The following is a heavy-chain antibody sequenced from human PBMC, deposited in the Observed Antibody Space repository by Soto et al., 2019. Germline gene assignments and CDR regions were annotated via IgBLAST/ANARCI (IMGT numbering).Heavy chain of an antibody. CDR1: GFTFSSYA. V-gene: IGHV3-23*01. J-gene: IGHJ6*02. D-gene: IGHD6-6*01. Sequence: QPGGSLRLSCAASGFTFSSYAMSWVRQAPGKGLEWVSAISGSGGSTYYADSVKGRFTISRDNSKNTLYLQMNSLRAEDTAVYHCAKDLSLEAARLFPYYYYGMDVWGQGTTVTVSS. CDR2: ISGSGGST. CDR3: AKDLSLEAARLFPYYYYGMDV.